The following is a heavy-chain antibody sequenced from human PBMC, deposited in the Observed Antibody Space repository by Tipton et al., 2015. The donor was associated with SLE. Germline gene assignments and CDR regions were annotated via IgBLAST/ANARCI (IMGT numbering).Heavy chain of an antibody. CDR2: IYHSGST. D-gene: IGHD4-17*01. J-gene: IGHJ5*02. CDR1: GYSISSGYY. Sequence: TLSLTCAVSGYSISSGYYWGWIRQPPGKGLGWIGSIYHSGSTYYNPSLKSRVTISVDTSKNQFSLKLSSVTAADTAVYYCARDSHGYGDPFWFDPWGQGTLVTVSS. V-gene: IGHV4-38-2*02. CDR3: ARDSHGYGDPFWFDP.